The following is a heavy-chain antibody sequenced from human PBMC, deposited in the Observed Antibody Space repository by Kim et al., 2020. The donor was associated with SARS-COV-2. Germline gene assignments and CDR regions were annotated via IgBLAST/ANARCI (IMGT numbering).Heavy chain of an antibody. CDR2: IKYSGYT. V-gene: IGHV4-39*01. CDR1: VGSINSSGDY. J-gene: IGHJ4*02. Sequence: SETLSLTCTVSVGSINSSGDYWGWIRQPPLKGLEWIGDIKYSGYTYYNPSITTRVTISVDTSKNQFSLNMRSVTAADTAVYYCARLVSENSAVEYWGRGTLVTVSS. CDR3: ARLVSENSAVEY.